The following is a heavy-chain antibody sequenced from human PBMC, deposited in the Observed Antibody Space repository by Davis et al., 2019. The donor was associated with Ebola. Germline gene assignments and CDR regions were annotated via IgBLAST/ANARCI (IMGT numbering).Heavy chain of an antibody. CDR2: ISAYNGNT. D-gene: IGHD1-1*01. CDR3: ARDSVTYNWNEDMGWFDP. V-gene: IGHV1-18*04. CDR1: GYTFTGYY. Sequence: AASVKVSCKASGYTFTGYYMHWVRQAPGQGLEWMGWISAYNGNTNYAQKLQGRVTMTTDTSTSTAYMELRSLRSDDTAVYYCARDSVTYNWNEDMGWFDPWGQGTLVTVSS. J-gene: IGHJ5*02.